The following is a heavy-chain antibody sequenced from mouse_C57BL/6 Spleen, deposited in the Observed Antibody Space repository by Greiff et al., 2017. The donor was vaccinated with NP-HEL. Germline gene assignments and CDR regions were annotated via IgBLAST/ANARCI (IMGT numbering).Heavy chain of an antibody. J-gene: IGHJ2*01. D-gene: IGHD1-1*01. Sequence: QVQLQQPGAELVMPGASVKLSCKASGYTFTSYWMHWVKQRPGQGLEWIGEIDPSDSYTNYNQKFKGKATLTVDTSSSTAYMQLSSLTSEDSAVYYCANYYGSSYERNYFDYWGQGTTLTVSS. CDR1: GYTFTSYW. CDR3: ANYYGSSYERNYFDY. V-gene: IGHV1-69*01. CDR2: IDPSDSYT.